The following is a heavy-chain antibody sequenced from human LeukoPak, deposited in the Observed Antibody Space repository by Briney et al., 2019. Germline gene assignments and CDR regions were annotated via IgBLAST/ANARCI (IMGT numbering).Heavy chain of an antibody. CDR2: ISGSSSYM. V-gene: IGHV3-21*01. Sequence: GGSLRLSCAASGLTFSSYSMNWVRQAPGKGLEWVSSISGSSSYMYYADSVRGRFTISRDNAKNSLYLQMNSLRAEDTAVYYCPRREQQLIYFDSWGQGTLVTVSS. CDR3: PRREQQLIYFDS. J-gene: IGHJ4*02. CDR1: GLTFSSYS. D-gene: IGHD6-13*01.